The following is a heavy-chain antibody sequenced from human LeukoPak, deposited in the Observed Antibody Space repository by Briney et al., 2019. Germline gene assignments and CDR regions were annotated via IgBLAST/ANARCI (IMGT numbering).Heavy chain of an antibody. D-gene: IGHD6-19*01. CDR2: ISSSSSYI. CDR1: GFTFSTYS. Sequence: GGSLRLSCAASGFTFSTYSMNWVRQAPGKGLEWGSSISSSSSYIYYADSVKGRFTISRDNAKNSLYLQMNSLRAEDTAVYYCAPSISGWPTYDYWGQGTLVTVSS. J-gene: IGHJ4*02. V-gene: IGHV3-21*01. CDR3: APSISGWPTYDY.